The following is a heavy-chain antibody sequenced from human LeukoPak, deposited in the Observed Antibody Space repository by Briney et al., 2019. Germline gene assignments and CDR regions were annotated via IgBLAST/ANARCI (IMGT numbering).Heavy chain of an antibody. D-gene: IGHD6-13*01. V-gene: IGHV1-2*02. CDR2: INPNDGGT. J-gene: IGHJ4*02. CDR3: VRDRGSSWFADY. Sequence: GASVKVSCKASRYIFTSYYIHWVRQAPGHRLEWMGWINPNDGGTKYAQKFQGRVTMTSDTSISTAYMEWSRLRSDDTALYYCVRDRGSSWFADYWGQGTLVTVSS. CDR1: RYIFTSYY.